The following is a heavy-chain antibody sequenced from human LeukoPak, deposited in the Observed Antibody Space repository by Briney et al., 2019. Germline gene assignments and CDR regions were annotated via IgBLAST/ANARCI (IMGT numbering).Heavy chain of an antibody. J-gene: IGHJ5*02. D-gene: IGHD2-2*01. CDR1: GGSISRGAYS. CDR2: MYESGST. V-gene: IGHV4-30-2*01. Sequence: PSETLSLTCAVSGGSISRGAYSWTWIRRAPGKGREWIGYMYESGSTYYNPSLKSRVTISVDRSKNQFSLKLSSVTAADTAVYYCARGAGVPKFDPWGQGTLVTVSS. CDR3: ARGAGVPKFDP.